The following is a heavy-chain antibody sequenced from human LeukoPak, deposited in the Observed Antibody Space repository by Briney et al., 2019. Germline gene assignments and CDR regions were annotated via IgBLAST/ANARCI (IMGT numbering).Heavy chain of an antibody. CDR1: GGSISSYF. D-gene: IGHD6-19*01. J-gene: IGHJ2*01. V-gene: IGHV4-59*01. CDR2: IYYTGSI. Sequence: PSEPLSLTCTVSGGSISSYFWSWIRQPPGKGLEGFGYIYYTGSINYNPSLKSRFSISVDTSRNQLSLRLTSVTAADTAVYYCARLRRVTVATYNYYYLDLWGRGTLVTVSS. CDR3: ARLRRVTVATYNYYYLDL.